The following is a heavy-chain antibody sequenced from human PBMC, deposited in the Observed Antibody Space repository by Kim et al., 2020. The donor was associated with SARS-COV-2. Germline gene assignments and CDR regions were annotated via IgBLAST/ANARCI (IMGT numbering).Heavy chain of an antibody. Sequence: GGSLRLSCAASGFTVSSNYMSWVRQAPGKGLEWVSVIYSGGSTYYADSVKGRFTISRDNSKNTLYLQMNSLRAEDTAVYYCARDRYGDYRFDYYYGMDVWGQGTTVTVSS. CDR1: GFTVSSNY. CDR3: ARDRYGDYRFDYYYGMDV. J-gene: IGHJ6*02. V-gene: IGHV3-53*01. D-gene: IGHD4-17*01. CDR2: IYSGGST.